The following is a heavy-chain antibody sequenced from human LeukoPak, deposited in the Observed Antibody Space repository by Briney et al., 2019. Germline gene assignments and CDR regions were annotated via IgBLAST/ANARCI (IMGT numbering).Heavy chain of an antibody. CDR2: LYYRGST. CDR3: ARQPTVTYFFDY. J-gene: IGHJ4*02. CDR1: GRSISTHF. D-gene: IGHD1-14*01. V-gene: IGHV4-59*08. Sequence: SSETLSLTYTVSGRSISTHFWSWIRQPPGNGLESLGSLYYRGSTNYHPSLKSRVTISVYTSKHQFSLKLSSVTAADTAVYYCARQPTVTYFFDYWGQGTLVTVSS.